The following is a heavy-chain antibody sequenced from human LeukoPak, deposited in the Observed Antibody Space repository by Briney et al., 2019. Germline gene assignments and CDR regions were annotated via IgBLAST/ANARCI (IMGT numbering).Heavy chain of an antibody. CDR2: LSTYNGNT. J-gene: IGHJ4*02. D-gene: IGHD2/OR15-2a*01. CDR3: ARDRTSLSDPIVHDY. CDR1: GYTFTSYG. Sequence: ASVKVSCKASGYTFTSYGFSWVRQAPGQGLEWMGWLSTYNGNTDYAQKFQGRVTMTTDTSTSTAYMELRSLRSDDTAVYYCARDRTSLSDPIVHDYWGQGTLVTVSS. V-gene: IGHV1-18*01.